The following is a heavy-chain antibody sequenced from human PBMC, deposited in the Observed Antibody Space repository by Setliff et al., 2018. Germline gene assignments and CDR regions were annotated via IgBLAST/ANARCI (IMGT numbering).Heavy chain of an antibody. CDR3: ASNPRKGRSGGYFYDDPYYYYMDV. CDR1: GLTFSTYI. J-gene: IGHJ6*03. Sequence: GGSLRLSCAASGLTFSTYIMNWVRQAPGKGLEWVSYISSRSDIIYYADSVKGRFTISRDNAKNSLYLRLNSLRAEDTAVYYCASNPRKGRSGGYFYDDPYYYYMDVWGKGTTVTVSS. D-gene: IGHD1-26*01. CDR2: ISSRSDII. V-gene: IGHV3-48*01.